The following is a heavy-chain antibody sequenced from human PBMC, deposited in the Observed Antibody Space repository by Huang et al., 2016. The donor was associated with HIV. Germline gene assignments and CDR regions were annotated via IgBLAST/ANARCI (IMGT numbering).Heavy chain of an antibody. D-gene: IGHD3-3*01. CDR2: ISGYKGDT. CDR3: ARSGFGVVITTTLDYYYMDV. V-gene: IGHV1-18*01. Sequence: QVQLVQSGAEVKKPGASVKVSCEASNYNFGSHGISWVRQAPGQGLEWVGWISGYKGDTKDAQKFQGRVTMTRETSTRTAYMERTSLRFDDTAVYYCARSGFGVVITTTLDYYYMDVWGTGTTVTVSS. CDR1: NYNFGSHG. J-gene: IGHJ6*03.